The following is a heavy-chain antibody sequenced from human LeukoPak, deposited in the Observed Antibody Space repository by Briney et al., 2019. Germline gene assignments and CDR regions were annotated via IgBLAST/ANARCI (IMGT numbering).Heavy chain of an antibody. CDR2: ISGSGDST. V-gene: IGHV3-23*01. J-gene: IGHJ4*02. CDR3: TKWSGFGDD. CDR1: GFTFSSNS. Sequence: GGYLRLSCAASGFTFSSNSMTWVRQTPGKGLEWVSGISGSGDSTFYADSVKGRFTISRDNSRNTLYLQMSSLRPEDTAVYYCTKWSGFGDDWGQETLVTVSS. D-gene: IGHD3-10*01.